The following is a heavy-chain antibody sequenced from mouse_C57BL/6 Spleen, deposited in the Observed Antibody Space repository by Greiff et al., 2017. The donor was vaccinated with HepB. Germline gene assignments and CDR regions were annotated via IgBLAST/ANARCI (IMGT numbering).Heavy chain of an antibody. Sequence: VQLQQSGPELVKPGASVKISCKASGYTFTDYYMNWVKQSHGKSLEWIGDINPNNGGTSYNQKFKGKDTLTVDKSSSTAYMELRSLTSEDSAVYYCARGEGQAYWGQGTLVTVSA. V-gene: IGHV1-26*01. D-gene: IGHD3-3*01. CDR3: ARGEGQAY. CDR1: GYTFTDYY. CDR2: INPNNGGT. J-gene: IGHJ3*01.